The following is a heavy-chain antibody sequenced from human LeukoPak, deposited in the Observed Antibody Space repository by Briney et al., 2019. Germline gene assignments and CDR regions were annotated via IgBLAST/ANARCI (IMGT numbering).Heavy chain of an antibody. J-gene: IGHJ4*02. Sequence: ASVKVSCKASGYTFTGYYMHWVRQAPGQGLEWMGWISAYNGNTNYAQKFQGRVTMTTDTTTTDTSTSTAYMELRSLRSDDTAVYYCATDANPDIVLMVYRFGGPSGGYGYWGQGTLVTVSS. CDR3: ATDANPDIVLMVYRFGGPSGGYGY. D-gene: IGHD2-8*01. CDR1: GYTFTGYY. V-gene: IGHV1-18*04. CDR2: ISAYNGNT.